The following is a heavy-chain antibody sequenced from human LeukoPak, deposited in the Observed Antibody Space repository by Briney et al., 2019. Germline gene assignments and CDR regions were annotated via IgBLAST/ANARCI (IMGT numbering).Heavy chain of an antibody. J-gene: IGHJ3*02. D-gene: IGHD3-16*02. CDR1: GGSISSGGYS. CDR3: ARGGYYDYVWGSYRRIIDAFDI. Sequence: SGTLSLTCAVSGGSISSGGYSWSWIRQPPGKGLEWIGYIYHSGSTYYNPSLKSRVTISVDRSKNQFSLKLSSVTAADTAVYYCARGGYYDYVWGSYRRIIDAFDIWGQGTMVTVSS. V-gene: IGHV4-30-2*01. CDR2: IYHSGST.